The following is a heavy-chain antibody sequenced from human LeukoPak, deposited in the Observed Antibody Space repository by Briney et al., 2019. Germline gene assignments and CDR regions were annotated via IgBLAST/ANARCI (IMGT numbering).Heavy chain of an antibody. D-gene: IGHD5-12*01. V-gene: IGHV3-23*01. CDR3: ANLMLPISYSGYDSQFDY. CDR2: ISGSGGST. CDR1: GFTFSSYA. J-gene: IGHJ4*02. Sequence: GGSLRLSCAASGFTFSSYAMGWVRQAPGKGLEWVSAISGSGGSTYYADSVKGRFTISRDNSKNTLYLQMNSLRAEDTAVYYCANLMLPISYSGYDSQFDYWGQGTLVTVSS.